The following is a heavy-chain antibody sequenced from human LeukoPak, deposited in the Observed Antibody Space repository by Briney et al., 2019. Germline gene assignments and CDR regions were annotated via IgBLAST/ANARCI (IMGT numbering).Heavy chain of an antibody. Sequence: GGSLRLSCAASGFTFSSYGMHWVRQAPGKGLEWVAVIWDDGSNKYYADSVKGRFTISRDNSKNTLYLQMNSLRAEDTAVYYCARGGGSGWYGLLGYWGQGTLVTVSS. CDR2: IWDDGSNK. J-gene: IGHJ4*02. CDR1: GFTFSSYG. V-gene: IGHV3-33*01. D-gene: IGHD6-19*01. CDR3: ARGGGSGWYGLLGY.